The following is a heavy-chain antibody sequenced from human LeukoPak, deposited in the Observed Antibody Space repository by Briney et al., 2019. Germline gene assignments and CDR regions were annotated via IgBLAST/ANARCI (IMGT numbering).Heavy chain of an antibody. CDR1: VVPFSGYA. CDR2: FSYDGRTK. J-gene: IGHJ4*02. CDR3: AKAKDGFSGYDYRFDY. Sequence: AGPLTLPCAGSVVPFSGYARHCLRQPPGKELKWLALFSYDGRTKRYADSVKCRFTISRDNSKNSLYLQMNSLRTEDTAVYYCAKAKDGFSGYDYRFDYWGQGTLVTVSS. D-gene: IGHD5-12*01. V-gene: IGHV3-30-3*02.